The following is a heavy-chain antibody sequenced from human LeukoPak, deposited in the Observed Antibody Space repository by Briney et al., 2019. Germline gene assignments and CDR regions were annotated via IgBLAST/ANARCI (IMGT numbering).Heavy chain of an antibody. J-gene: IGHJ5*02. CDR1: GYTFTGYY. CDR2: INPNSSSK. D-gene: IGHD3-22*01. CDR3: ARDGRNTYYYDSSGYYTGYWFDP. V-gene: IGHV1-2*02. Sequence: ASVTVSCKASGYTFTGYYMHWVRQAPGQGLEWMGWINPNSSSKNYAQKFQGRVTMTRDTSISTAYMELSRLRSDDTAVYYCARDGRNTYYYDSSGYYTGYWFDPWGQGTLVTVSS.